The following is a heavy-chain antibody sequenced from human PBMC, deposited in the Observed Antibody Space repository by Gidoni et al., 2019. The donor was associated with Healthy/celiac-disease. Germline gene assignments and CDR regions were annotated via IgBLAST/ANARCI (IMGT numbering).Heavy chain of an antibody. CDR3: ARVPYYYGSSGYASWDYYYYGMDV. D-gene: IGHD3-22*01. CDR2: IYYSGST. Sequence: QVQLQESGPGLVKPSETLSLTCTVPGGSLSSYYWSWIRQPPGKGLEWIGYIYYSGSTNYNPSLKSRVTISVDTSKNQFSLKLSSVTAADTAVYYCARVPYYYGSSGYASWDYYYYGMDVWGQGTTVTVSS. V-gene: IGHV4-59*01. CDR1: GGSLSSYY. J-gene: IGHJ6*02.